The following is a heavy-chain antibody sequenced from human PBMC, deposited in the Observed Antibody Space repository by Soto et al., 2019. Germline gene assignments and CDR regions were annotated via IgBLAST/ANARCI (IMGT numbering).Heavy chain of an antibody. CDR3: AKGGNDWGYYYYGMDV. CDR1: GFRFSSYA. Sequence: GGSLRLSCAASGFRFSSYAMSWVRQAPGKGLEWVSGISDSGASTYYADSVKGRFTISRDNSKSTLYMQMNSLRAGDSAAYYCAKGGNDWGYYYYGMDVWGQGTTVTVSS. V-gene: IGHV3-23*01. D-gene: IGHD7-27*01. CDR2: ISDSGAST. J-gene: IGHJ6*02.